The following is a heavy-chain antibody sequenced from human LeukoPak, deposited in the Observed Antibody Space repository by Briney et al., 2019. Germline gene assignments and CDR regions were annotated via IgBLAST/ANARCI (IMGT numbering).Heavy chain of an antibody. D-gene: IGHD4-17*01. V-gene: IGHV3-53*01. CDR2: IYSGGST. CDR3: AKDYGDYAYYFDY. Sequence: GGSLRLSCAASGFTVSSNYMSWVRQAPGKGLEWVSVIYSGGSTYYADSVKGRFTISRDNSKNTLYLQMNSLRAEDTAAYYCAKDYGDYAYYFDYWGQGTLVTVSS. CDR1: GFTVSSNY. J-gene: IGHJ4*02.